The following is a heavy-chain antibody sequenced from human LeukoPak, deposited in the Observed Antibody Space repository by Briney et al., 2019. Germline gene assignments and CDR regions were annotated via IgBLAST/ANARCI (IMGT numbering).Heavy chain of an antibody. J-gene: IGHJ3*02. D-gene: IGHD3/OR15-3a*01. CDR3: AKGVDWLLPDAFDI. V-gene: IGHV3-9*01. Sequence: GGSLRLSCAASGFTFDDYAMHWVRQAPGKGLEWVSGISWNSGSIGYADSVKGRFTISRDNAKNSLYLQMNSLRAEDTALYYCAKGVDWLLPDAFDIWGQGTMVTVSS. CDR1: GFTFDDYA. CDR2: ISWNSGSI.